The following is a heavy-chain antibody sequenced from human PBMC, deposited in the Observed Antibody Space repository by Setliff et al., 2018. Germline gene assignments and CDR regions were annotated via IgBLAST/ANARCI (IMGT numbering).Heavy chain of an antibody. J-gene: IGHJ6*02. Sequence: PGGSLRLSCAASGFTFSTYKMNWVRQAPGKGLEWVSYISSSSSTIYYADSVKGRFTISRDNAKNSLYLQMNSLRAEDTAVYYCARDQDAFGELLIYYGMDVWGQGTTVTVSS. V-gene: IGHV3-48*01. CDR2: ISSSSSTI. CDR3: ARDQDAFGELLIYYGMDV. D-gene: IGHD3-10*01. CDR1: GFTFSTYK.